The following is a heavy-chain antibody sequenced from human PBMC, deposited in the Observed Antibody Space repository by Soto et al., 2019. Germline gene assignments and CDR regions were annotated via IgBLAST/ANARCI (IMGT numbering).Heavy chain of an antibody. V-gene: IGHV3-23*01. J-gene: IGHJ5*02. Sequence: SSYYWGWILQRPGKGLEWVSAISGSGGSTYYADSVKGRFTISRDNSKNTLYLQMNSLRAEDTAVYYCAKDRVLLWFGELWPWGQGTLVTVSS. D-gene: IGHD3-10*01. CDR2: ISGSGGST. CDR1: SSYY. CDR3: AKDRVLLWFGELWP.